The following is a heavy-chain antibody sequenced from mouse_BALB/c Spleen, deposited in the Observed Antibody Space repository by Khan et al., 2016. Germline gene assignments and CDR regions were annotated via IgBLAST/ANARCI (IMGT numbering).Heavy chain of an antibody. CDR1: GFTFSDYY. V-gene: IGHV5-4*02. Sequence: EVELVESGGGLVKPGGSLKLSCAASGFTFSDYYMYWVRQTPEKRLEWVATLSDGGAYTYYPDSVKGRFTISRDNAKNHLYLQMSSLKSEDTAMYYCARTYGNYWYFDVWGAGTTVTVSS. J-gene: IGHJ1*01. CDR3: ARTYGNYWYFDV. CDR2: LSDGGAYT. D-gene: IGHD1-1*02.